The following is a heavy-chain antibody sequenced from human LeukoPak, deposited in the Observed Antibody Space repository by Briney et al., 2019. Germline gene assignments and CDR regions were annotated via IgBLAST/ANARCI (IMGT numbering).Heavy chain of an antibody. CDR1: GFTFSRYD. V-gene: IGHV3-13*01. CDR3: ARGNGSSWYAPFFDY. CDR2: IGIAGDT. Sequence: GGSLRLSCAASGFTFSRYDMHWVRQAAGKGLEWVSGIGIAGDTYYPGSVKGRFTISRDDAKNSLYLQMNSRRAGDTAVYYCARGNGSSWYAPFFDYWGQGTLVTVSS. J-gene: IGHJ4*02. D-gene: IGHD6-13*01.